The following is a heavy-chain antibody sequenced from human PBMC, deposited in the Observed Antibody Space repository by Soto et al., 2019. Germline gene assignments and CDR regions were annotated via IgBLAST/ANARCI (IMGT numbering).Heavy chain of an antibody. V-gene: IGHV2-5*01. J-gene: IGHJ6*02. Sequence: QITLKESGPTLVKSTQTLTLTCTFSGFSLTTKGGGVVWVRQPPGKALEWLALIYGSGERRYSPSLNTRLTRTTDTSKNPGVLTMTSVDSVDTGTYYCAHRPNWGMNVLGVWGQGTTVAVSS. CDR2: IYGSGER. D-gene: IGHD7-27*01. CDR3: AHRPNWGMNVLGV. CDR1: GFSLTTKGGG.